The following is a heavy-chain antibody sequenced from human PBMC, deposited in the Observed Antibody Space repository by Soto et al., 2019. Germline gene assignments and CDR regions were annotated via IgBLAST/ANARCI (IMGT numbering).Heavy chain of an antibody. CDR3: AKDLVRGVISASGMDV. CDR2: ISGSGGST. CDR1: GFTFSSYA. Sequence: PVGSLRLSCAASGFTFSSYAMSWVRQARGKGLEWVSAISGSGGSTYYADSVKGRFTISRDNSKNTLYLQMNSLRAEDTAVYYCAKDLVRGVISASGMDVWGQGTTVTVSS. J-gene: IGHJ6*02. D-gene: IGHD3-10*01. V-gene: IGHV3-23*01.